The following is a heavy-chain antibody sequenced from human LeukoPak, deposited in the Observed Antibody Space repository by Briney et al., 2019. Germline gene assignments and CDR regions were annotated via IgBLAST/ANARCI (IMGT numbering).Heavy chain of an antibody. Sequence: GGSLRLSCAASGFTFSSYAMSWVRQAPGEGLEWVSAISGSGGSTYYADSVKGRFTISRDNSKNTLYLQMNSLRAEDTAVYYCAKANSRIVGATLSGMDVWGQGTTVTVSS. D-gene: IGHD1-26*01. V-gene: IGHV3-23*01. CDR1: GFTFSSYA. CDR3: AKANSRIVGATLSGMDV. CDR2: ISGSGGST. J-gene: IGHJ6*02.